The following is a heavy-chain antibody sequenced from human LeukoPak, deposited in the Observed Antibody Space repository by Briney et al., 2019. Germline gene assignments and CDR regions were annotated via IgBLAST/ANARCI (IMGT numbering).Heavy chain of an antibody. CDR1: GFTFDDYA. CDR2: ISWNSGSI. Sequence: GGSLRLSCAASGFTFDDYAMHWVRQAPGKGLEWVSGISWNSGSIGYADTVKGRFTISRDNAKNSLYLQMNSLRAEDTALYYCAKGRSPGIAARALDYWGQGTLVTVSS. CDR3: AKGRSPGIAARALDY. J-gene: IGHJ4*02. V-gene: IGHV3-9*01. D-gene: IGHD6-6*01.